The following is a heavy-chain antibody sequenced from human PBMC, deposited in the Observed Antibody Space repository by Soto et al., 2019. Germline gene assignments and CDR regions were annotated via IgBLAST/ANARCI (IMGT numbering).Heavy chain of an antibody. V-gene: IGHV4-39*01. CDR3: ASPKIAFYNWFDP. CDR1: GGSISSSIYY. J-gene: IGHJ5*02. CDR2: IYYSGST. Sequence: PSDTLSPTCTVSGGSISSSIYYWGWIRQPPGKGLEWIGSIYYSGSTYYNPSLKSRVTISVDTSKNQFSLKLSSVTAADTAVYYCASPKIAFYNWFDPWGQGTLVTVS. D-gene: IGHD3-3*02.